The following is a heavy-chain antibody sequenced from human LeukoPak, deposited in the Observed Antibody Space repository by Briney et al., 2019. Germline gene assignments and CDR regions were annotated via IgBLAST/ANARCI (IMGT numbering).Heavy chain of an antibody. D-gene: IGHD3-16*02. Sequence: ARSLRLSCAASGFTFSNFGMHWVRQAPGKGLEWVADIWYDGSKKYYADSVKGRFTISKDNSKNTLYLQLNSLRAEDTAVYYCARNGGGSYHGDYWGQGTLVTVSS. CDR3: ARNGGGSYHGDY. CDR2: IWYDGSKK. V-gene: IGHV3-33*01. CDR1: GFTFSNFG. J-gene: IGHJ4*02.